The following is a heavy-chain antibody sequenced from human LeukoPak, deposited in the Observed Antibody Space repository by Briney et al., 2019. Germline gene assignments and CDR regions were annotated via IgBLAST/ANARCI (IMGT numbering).Heavy chain of an antibody. CDR3: AKDLRKDGIWDIDY. Sequence: GSLRLSCAASGFTFSTYTMNWVRQAPGKGLEWVSGIYGSGGASFYADSVKGRFTISRDNSQNTVFLQMDSLRDEDTALYYCAKDLRKDGIWDIDYWGQGTLVTASS. CDR2: IYGSGGAS. CDR1: GFTFSTYT. J-gene: IGHJ4*02. D-gene: IGHD1-14*01. V-gene: IGHV3-23*01.